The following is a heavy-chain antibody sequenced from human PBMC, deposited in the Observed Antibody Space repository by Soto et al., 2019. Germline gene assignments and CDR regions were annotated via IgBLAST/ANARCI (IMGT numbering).Heavy chain of an antibody. CDR1: GGSMSSFY. CDR3: AKEICDPNGCYGRWLDP. D-gene: IGHD2-15*01. V-gene: IGHV4-59*01. Sequence: VQLQESGPGLAKPSETLSLTCTVSGGSMSSFYWSWIRQPPGKGLEWIGNVFYSGSPFYNPSLTSRVPISVDTSKSQFSLKLSSVTAADTAVYYCAKEICDPNGCYGRWLDPWGQGTLVTVSS. J-gene: IGHJ5*02. CDR2: VFYSGSP.